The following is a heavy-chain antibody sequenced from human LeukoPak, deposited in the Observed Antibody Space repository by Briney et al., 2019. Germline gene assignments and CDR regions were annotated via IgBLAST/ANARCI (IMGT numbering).Heavy chain of an antibody. CDR2: INPSGGST. D-gene: IGHD2-2*03. CDR3: ARVDRSHYYMDV. Sequence: ASVKVSCKASGYTFTSYYMHWVRQAPGQGLEWMGIINPSGGSTSYAQKFQGRVTMTRDMSTSTAYMELSSLRSEDTAVYYCARVDRSHYYMDVWGKGTTVTVSS. J-gene: IGHJ6*03. CDR1: GYTFTSYY. V-gene: IGHV1-46*01.